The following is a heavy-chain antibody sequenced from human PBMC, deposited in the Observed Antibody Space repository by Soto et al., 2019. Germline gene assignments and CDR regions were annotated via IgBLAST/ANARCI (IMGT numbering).Heavy chain of an antibody. CDR3: TTDLPGAPDDY. Sequence: GGSLRLSCAASGFIFSNAWMNWVSQAPGKGLEWVGRIKSKADSGTIDFAAPVKGRFTISRDDSKNTLYLQMNSLKTEDTAVYYCTTDLPGAPDDYWGQGSLVTVSS. CDR2: IKSKADSGTI. V-gene: IGHV3-15*07. CDR1: GFIFSNAW. J-gene: IGHJ4*02. D-gene: IGHD1-26*01.